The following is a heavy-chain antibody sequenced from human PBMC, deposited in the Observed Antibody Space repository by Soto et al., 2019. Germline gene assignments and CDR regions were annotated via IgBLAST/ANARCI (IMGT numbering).Heavy chain of an antibody. Sequence: SETLSLTCAVSGYSISSGYYWGCIRQPPGKGLEWIGYIYYSGSTYYNPSLKSRVTISVDTSKNQFSLKLSSVTAADTAVYYCARVRDGYNLTFDIWGQGTMVTVSS. CDR1: GYSISSGYY. J-gene: IGHJ3*02. D-gene: IGHD5-12*01. V-gene: IGHV4-38-2*01. CDR2: IYYSGST. CDR3: ARVRDGYNLTFDI.